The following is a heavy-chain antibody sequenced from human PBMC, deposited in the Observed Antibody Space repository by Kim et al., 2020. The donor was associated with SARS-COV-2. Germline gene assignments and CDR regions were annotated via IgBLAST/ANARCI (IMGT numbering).Heavy chain of an antibody. V-gene: IGHV5-10-1*01. Sequence: YSPSFQGHVTISADKSISTAYLQWSSLKASDTAMYYCARITVAGSYYFDYWGQGTLVTVSS. J-gene: IGHJ4*02. CDR3: ARITVAGSYYFDY. D-gene: IGHD6-19*01.